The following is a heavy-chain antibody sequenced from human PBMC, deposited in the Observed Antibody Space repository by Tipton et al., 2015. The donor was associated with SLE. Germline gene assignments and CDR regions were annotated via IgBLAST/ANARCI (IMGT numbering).Heavy chain of an antibody. CDR1: GFTFGDFP. J-gene: IGHJ4*02. V-gene: IGHV3-23*01. D-gene: IGHD3-9*01. CDR3: AKLPVFSAPQSDS. Sequence: SLRLSCVTSGFTFGDFPINWVRQAPGKGLEWVSSISETGDSTHYADSVKGRFTISRDNSKSTLYLQMSSLRAEDTAVYYCAKLPVFSAPQSDSWGQGTLVTVST. CDR2: ISETGDST.